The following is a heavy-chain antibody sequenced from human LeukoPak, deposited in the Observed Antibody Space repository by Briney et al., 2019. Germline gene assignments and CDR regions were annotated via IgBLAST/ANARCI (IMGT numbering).Heavy chain of an antibody. D-gene: IGHD3-22*01. Sequence: GGSLRLSCAASGFTFSSYAMSWVRQAPGKGLEWVSAISGSGGSTYYADSVKGRFTISRDNSKNTLYLQMNSLRAEDTAVYYCAKDSPVSLYYYDSSGYYSNWGQGILVTVSS. CDR3: AKDSPVSLYYYDSSGYYSN. CDR2: ISGSGGST. V-gene: IGHV3-23*01. J-gene: IGHJ4*02. CDR1: GFTFSSYA.